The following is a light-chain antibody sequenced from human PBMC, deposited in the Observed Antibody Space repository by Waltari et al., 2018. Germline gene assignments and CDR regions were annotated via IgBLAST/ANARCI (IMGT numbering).Light chain of an antibody. Sequence: SSELTQDPAVSVAMGQTVRIPCQGDSLRSYYASRYPQRPGQAPILVIYDKNNRPSGVPDRFSGSSSHNTGSLTITGAQAEDEASYYCHSRDASGVAGSFGGGTKLTVL. V-gene: IGLV3-19*01. CDR2: DKN. J-gene: IGLJ2*01. CDR1: SLRSYY. CDR3: HSRDASGVAGS.